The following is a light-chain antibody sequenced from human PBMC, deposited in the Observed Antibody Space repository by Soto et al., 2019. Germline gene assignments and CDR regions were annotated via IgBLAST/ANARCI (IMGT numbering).Light chain of an antibody. J-gene: IGLJ1*01. Sequence: QAVLTQPASVSGSPGQSITISCTGGSSDSGGYNYVSWFQQHPGKAPKLMIYEVTNRPSGVSNRFSGSKSGSTASLTISGLQAEDEADYYCSSYTSSNTLGFGTGTKLTVL. CDR3: SSYTSSNTLG. CDR2: EVT. V-gene: IGLV2-14*01. CDR1: SSDSGGYNY.